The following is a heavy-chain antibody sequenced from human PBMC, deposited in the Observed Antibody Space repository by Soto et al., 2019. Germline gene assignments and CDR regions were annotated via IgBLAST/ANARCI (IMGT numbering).Heavy chain of an antibody. J-gene: IGHJ4*02. Sequence: GGSLRLSCAASGFTFSSYAMSWVRQAPGKGLEWVSAISGSGGSTYYADSVKGRFTISRDNSKNTLYLQMNSLRAEDTAVYYCEKGLSRVVGANQTDYWGQGTLVTVSS. CDR3: EKGLSRVVGANQTDY. CDR2: ISGSGGST. D-gene: IGHD1-26*01. V-gene: IGHV3-23*01. CDR1: GFTFSSYA.